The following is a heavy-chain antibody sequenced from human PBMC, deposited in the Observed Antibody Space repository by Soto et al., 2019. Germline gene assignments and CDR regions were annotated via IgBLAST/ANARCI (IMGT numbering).Heavy chain of an antibody. CDR1: VFTFSSYW. V-gene: IGHV3-7*01. D-gene: IGHD4-17*01. Sequence: GSLRLSCAASVFTFSSYWINWVRQAPGKGLEWVANIKQDGSEKYYVDSVKGRFTISRDSAENSVYLQMHSLRAEDTAVYYCAASPDYGPQFDFWGQGSLVTVSS. CDR3: AASPDYGPQFDF. CDR2: IKQDGSEK. J-gene: IGHJ4*02.